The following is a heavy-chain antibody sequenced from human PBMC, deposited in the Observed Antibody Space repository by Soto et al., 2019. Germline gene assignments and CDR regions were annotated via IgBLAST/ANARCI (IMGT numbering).Heavy chain of an antibody. CDR3: AKDLRRCVVVSPLLFDP. Sequence: QVQLVESGGGVVQPGRSLRLSCAASGFTFSSYGMHWVRQAPGKGLEWVAVISYDGSNKYYADSVKGRFTISRDNSKNTLYLQMNSLRAEDTAVYYCAKDLRRCVVVSPLLFDPWGQGTLVTVSS. CDR1: GFTFSSYG. J-gene: IGHJ5*02. CDR2: ISYDGSNK. V-gene: IGHV3-30*18. D-gene: IGHD2-15*01.